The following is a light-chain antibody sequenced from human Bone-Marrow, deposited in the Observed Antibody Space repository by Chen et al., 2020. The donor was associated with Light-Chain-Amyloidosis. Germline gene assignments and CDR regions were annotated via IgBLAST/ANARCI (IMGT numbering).Light chain of an antibody. CDR3: QVWDRSSDRPV. V-gene: IGLV3-21*02. CDR2: DDS. J-gene: IGLJ3*02. Sequence: SYVLTQPSSVSVAPGQTATLSCGGHNIGSTSVHWYQQTPGQGPLLLVYDDSDRPSGVPERLSGCNSGNTATLTISRVEAGDEADYYCQVWDRSSDRPVFGGGTKLTVL. CDR1: NIGSTS.